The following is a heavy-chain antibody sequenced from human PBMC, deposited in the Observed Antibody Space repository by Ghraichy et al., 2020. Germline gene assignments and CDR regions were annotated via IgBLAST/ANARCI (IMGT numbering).Heavy chain of an antibody. CDR2: ISYDGSNK. J-gene: IGHJ4*02. CDR3: AKMGGLYYYDSSGYFYDY. D-gene: IGHD3-22*01. Sequence: GGSLRLSCASSGFTFNNYAMHWVRQAPGKGLEWVAVISYDGSNKNYADSVKGRFTISRDNSKNTLYLQMNSLRAEDTAVYYCAKMGGLYYYDSSGYFYDYWGQGTLFIVS. V-gene: IGHV3-30*18. CDR1: GFTFNNYA.